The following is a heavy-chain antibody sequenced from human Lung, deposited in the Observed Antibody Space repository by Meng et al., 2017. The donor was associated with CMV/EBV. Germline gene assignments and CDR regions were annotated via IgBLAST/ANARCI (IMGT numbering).Heavy chain of an antibody. V-gene: IGHV3-74*01. J-gene: IGHJ4*02. CDR1: GFTLRSYW. D-gene: IGHD1-26*01. CDR3: ARGVGESLGWEMGY. CDR2: IDNNGRST. Sequence: EVQLGGSGGGLVQPGGSLRLSCTVSGFTLRSYWMHWVRLAPGKGLEWVSRIDNNGRSTSYADSVRGRFTISRDTAKNTLYLQMNSLRVEDTAVYYCARGVGESLGWEMGYWGQGTLVTVSS.